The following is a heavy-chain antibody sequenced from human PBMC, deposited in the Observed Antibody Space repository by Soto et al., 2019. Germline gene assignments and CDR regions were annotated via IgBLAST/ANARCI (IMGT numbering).Heavy chain of an antibody. Sequence: KVSCKASGYTFTSYAMHWVRQAPGQRLEWMGWINAGNGNTKYSQKFQGRVTITRDTSASTAYMELSSLRSEDTAVYYCARALSDKITSPYRRQRDSSSSPPDYWGQGTLVTVSS. V-gene: IGHV1-3*01. CDR1: GYTFTSYA. D-gene: IGHD6-6*01. CDR3: ARALSDKITSPYRRQRDSSSSPPDY. CDR2: INAGNGNT. J-gene: IGHJ4*02.